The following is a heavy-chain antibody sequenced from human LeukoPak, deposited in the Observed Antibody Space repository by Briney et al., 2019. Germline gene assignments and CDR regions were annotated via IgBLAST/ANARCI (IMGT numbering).Heavy chain of an antibody. CDR1: GYTFTDSY. J-gene: IGHJ4*02. Sequence: ASVKVSCKASGYTFTDSYMHWMRQAPGQGLEWMGWINPNSGTNYAQKFQGRVTMTRDTSISTADMELNSLTSDDTGVYYCARDRGGNSFDFWGQGTLVTVSS. D-gene: IGHD4-23*01. CDR3: ARDRGGNSFDF. V-gene: IGHV1-2*02. CDR2: INPNSGT.